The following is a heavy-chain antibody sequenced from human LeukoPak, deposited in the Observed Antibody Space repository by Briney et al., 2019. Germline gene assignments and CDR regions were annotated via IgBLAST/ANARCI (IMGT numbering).Heavy chain of an antibody. D-gene: IGHD4-17*01. CDR3: SRPYGGYGMDGLDV. V-gene: IGHV3-73*01. CDR2: IRSKANSYAT. Sequence: GGSLRLSCAASGLTFSGSAMHWVRQASGKGLEWVGRIRSKANSYATAYAASVKGRFTISRDDSKNTTYLQMNSLKTEDTAVYYCSRPYGGYGMDGLDVWGQGTTVIVSS. J-gene: IGHJ6*02. CDR1: GLTFSGSA.